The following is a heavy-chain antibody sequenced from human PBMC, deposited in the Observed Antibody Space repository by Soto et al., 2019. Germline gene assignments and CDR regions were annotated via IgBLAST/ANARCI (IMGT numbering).Heavy chain of an antibody. J-gene: IGHJ1*01. CDR3: ARGLGVGSGLRLQH. V-gene: IGHV1-69*05. D-gene: IGHD6-19*01. CDR2: IIPRSGTS. CDR1: GDTFSTYT. Sequence: SVKVSCKASGDTFSTYTITWVRQAPGQGLEWMGGIIPRSGTSNYAQKLRGRVTMTRDTSTSTVYMDLTSLRSEDTAVYYCARGLGVGSGLRLQHWGQGTLVTVSS.